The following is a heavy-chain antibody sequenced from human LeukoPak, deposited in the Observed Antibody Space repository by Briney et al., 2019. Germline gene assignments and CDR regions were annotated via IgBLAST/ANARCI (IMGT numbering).Heavy chain of an antibody. J-gene: IGHJ3*02. CDR3: AKLALIAAAATQAFDI. CDR1: GFTFSSYG. CDR2: IRYDGSNK. Sequence: GGSLRLSCAASGFTFSSYGMHWVRQAPGKGLEWVAFIRYDGSNKYYADSVKGRFTISRDNSKNTLYLQMNSLRAEDTAVYYCAKLALIAAAATQAFDIWGQGTMVTVSS. D-gene: IGHD6-13*01. V-gene: IGHV3-30*02.